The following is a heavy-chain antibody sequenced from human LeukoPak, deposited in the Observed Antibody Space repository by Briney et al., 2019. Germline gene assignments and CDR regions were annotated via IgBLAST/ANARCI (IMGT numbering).Heavy chain of an antibody. CDR3: ATRQLRYYDSSGYYSAWCY. J-gene: IGHJ4*02. CDR1: GYTLTELS. Sequence: ASVKVSCKVSGYTLTELSMHWVRQAPGKGLEWMGGFDPEDGETIYAQKSQGRVTMTEDTSTDTAYMELSSLRSEDTAVYYCATRQLRYYDSSGYYSAWCYWGQGTLVTVSS. V-gene: IGHV1-24*01. CDR2: FDPEDGET. D-gene: IGHD3-22*01.